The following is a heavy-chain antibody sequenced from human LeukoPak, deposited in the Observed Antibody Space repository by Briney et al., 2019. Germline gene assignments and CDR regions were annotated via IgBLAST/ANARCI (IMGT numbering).Heavy chain of an antibody. V-gene: IGHV4-39*07. CDR1: GGSISSSSYY. J-gene: IGHJ5*02. Sequence: SETLSLTCTVSGGSISSSSYYWGWIRQPPGRGLEWIGSIYYSGSTYYNPSLKSRVTISVDTSKNQFSLKLSSVTAADTAVYYCARDGYSSSPVQQGGNNWFDPWGQGTLVTVSS. CDR2: IYYSGST. CDR3: ARDGYSSSPVQQGGNNWFDP. D-gene: IGHD6-13*01.